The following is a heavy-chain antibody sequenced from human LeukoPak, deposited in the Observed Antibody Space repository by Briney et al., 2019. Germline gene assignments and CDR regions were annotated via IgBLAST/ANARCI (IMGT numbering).Heavy chain of an antibody. CDR1: GFTFDDYA. CDR3: AKDFVYGSGSLIPLTFDY. D-gene: IGHD3-10*01. CDR2: ISWNSGSI. J-gene: IGHJ4*02. Sequence: PGGSLRLSCAASGFTFDDYAMHWVRQAPGKGLEWVSGISWNSGSIGYADSVKGRFTISRDNAKNSLYLQMNSLRAEDTALYYCAKDFVYGSGSLIPLTFDYWGQGTLVTVSS. V-gene: IGHV3-9*01.